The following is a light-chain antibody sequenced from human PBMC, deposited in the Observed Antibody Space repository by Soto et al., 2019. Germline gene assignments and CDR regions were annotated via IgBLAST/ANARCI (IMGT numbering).Light chain of an antibody. J-gene: IGLJ3*02. CDR2: SND. CDR1: SSNIGSNT. V-gene: IGLV1-44*01. CDR3: SSYAGGYTFWV. Sequence: QSVLTQPPSASGTPGQRVTISCSGSSSNIGSNTVNWYQQLPGTAPKLLIYSNDQRPSGVPDRFSGSKSGTSASLAISGLQSEDEADYHCSSYAGGYTFWVFGGGTKLTVL.